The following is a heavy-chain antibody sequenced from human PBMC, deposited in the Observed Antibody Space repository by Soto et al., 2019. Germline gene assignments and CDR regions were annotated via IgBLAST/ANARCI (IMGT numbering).Heavy chain of an antibody. V-gene: IGHV5-51*01. J-gene: IGHJ5*02. CDR3: ARHNRYSSTWFEGWFDP. D-gene: IGHD6-13*01. CDR2: IYPGDSDT. CDR1: GYSFTKYW. Sequence: GESLKISCKGSGYSFTKYWIGCVRQMPGKGLEWMGMIYPGDSDTRYSPFFQGQVTISADKSISTAYLQWSSLKASDTAMYYCARHNRYSSTWFEGWFDPWGQGTLVTVS.